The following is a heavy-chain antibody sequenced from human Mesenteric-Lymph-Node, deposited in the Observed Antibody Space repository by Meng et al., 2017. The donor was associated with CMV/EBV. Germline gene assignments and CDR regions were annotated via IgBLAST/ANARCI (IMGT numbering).Heavy chain of an antibody. D-gene: IGHD3-3*01. CDR1: GYTFTSYY. J-gene: IGHJ4*02. V-gene: IGHV1-46*01. CDR3: ARDRILGNGYVDY. Sequence: ASVKVSCKSSGYTFTSYYFHWVRQAPGQGLEWLGIINPSGRTTTYAQKFQGRVTVTRDPTTVYLELSSLRSEDTAVYYCARDRILGNGYVDYWGQGTLVTVSS. CDR2: INPSGRTT.